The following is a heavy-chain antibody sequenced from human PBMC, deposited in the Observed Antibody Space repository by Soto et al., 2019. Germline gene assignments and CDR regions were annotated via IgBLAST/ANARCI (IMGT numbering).Heavy chain of an antibody. CDR2: ISNTGRT. CDR1: GGSVSGGSYF. CDR3: ARDRSYGFFDF. D-gene: IGHD3-16*02. J-gene: IGHJ4*02. V-gene: IGHV4-61*01. Sequence: QVQLQESGPGLMKPSETLSLTCSVSGGSVSGGSYFWSWIRQPPGKGLEWLGFISNTGRTIYNPSLESRVTISVDTSKNQFSMNQSSVTAADTAVYYCARDRSYGFFDFWGQGTLFTVSS.